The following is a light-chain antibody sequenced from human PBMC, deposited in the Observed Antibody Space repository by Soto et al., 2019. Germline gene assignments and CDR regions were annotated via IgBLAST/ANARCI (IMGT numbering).Light chain of an antibody. J-gene: IGLJ1*01. CDR3: TSHAGTINFPYF. CDR2: EVN. CDR1: SSDVGAYYY. V-gene: IGLV2-8*01. Sequence: QSALTQPPSASGSPGQSVTISCTGTSSDVGAYYYVSWYQHHPGKAPKLMVYEVNKRPSGVPDRFSGSKSGNTPSLTVSGLQAEDEADYYCTSHAGTINFPYFFGHGTKVTVL.